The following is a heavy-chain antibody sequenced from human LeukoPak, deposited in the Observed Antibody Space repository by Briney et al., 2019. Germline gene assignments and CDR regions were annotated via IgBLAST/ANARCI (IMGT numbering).Heavy chain of an antibody. J-gene: IGHJ5*02. CDR2: ISVYNGNT. Sequence: ASVKLSFKASGSTFTSYGISWVRHAPAQGLELMGWISVYNGNTNYAQKLQGRVTMTTDTSTSTAYMELRSLRSDDTAVYYCSRRAAREGVWFDGWGQGTLVTVSS. CDR3: SRRAAREGVWFDG. D-gene: IGHD2-15*01. V-gene: IGHV1-18*01. CDR1: GSTFTSYG.